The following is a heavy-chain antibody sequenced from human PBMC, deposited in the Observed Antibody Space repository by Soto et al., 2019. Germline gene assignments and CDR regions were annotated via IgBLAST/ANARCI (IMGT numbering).Heavy chain of an antibody. CDR2: IYYSGST. Sequence: QVQLQESGPGLVKPSETLSLTCTVSGGSISSYYWSWIRQPPGKGLEWIGYIYYSGSTNYNPSLKSRVTISVDTSKNQFSLTLSSVTAADTAVYYCARYNDYGDAFDIWGQGTMVTVSS. V-gene: IGHV4-59*01. J-gene: IGHJ3*02. D-gene: IGHD4-17*01. CDR3: ARYNDYGDAFDI. CDR1: GGSISSYY.